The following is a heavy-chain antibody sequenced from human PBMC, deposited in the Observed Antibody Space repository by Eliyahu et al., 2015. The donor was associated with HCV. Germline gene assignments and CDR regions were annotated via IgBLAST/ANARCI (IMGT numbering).Heavy chain of an antibody. Sequence: QLQLQESGPGLVKPSETLSLTCTVSGGSISSSSYYWGWIRQPPGKGLEWIGSIYYSGSTYYNPSLKSRVTISVDTSKNQFSLKLSSVTAADTAVYYCARLVYYYDSSGLDYWGQGTLVTVSS. CDR3: ARLVYYYDSSGLDY. V-gene: IGHV4-39*01. CDR2: IYYSGST. J-gene: IGHJ4*02. D-gene: IGHD3-22*01. CDR1: GGSISSSSYY.